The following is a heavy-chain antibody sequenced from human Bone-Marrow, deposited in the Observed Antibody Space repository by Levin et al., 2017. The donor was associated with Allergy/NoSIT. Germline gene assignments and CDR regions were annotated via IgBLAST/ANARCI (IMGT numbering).Heavy chain of an antibody. CDR1: SLTSTAVG. CDR2: IYWDGDE. V-gene: IGHV2-5*02. Sequence: SLTSTAVGVHWIRPAQGKALEWLALIYWDGDERYTPSLRNRLTITKDTSKNQVVLTMTNMDPVDTGTYYCAHGRGWLSDYWGQGALVTVSS. J-gene: IGHJ4*02. D-gene: IGHD5-12*01. CDR3: AHGRGWLSDY.